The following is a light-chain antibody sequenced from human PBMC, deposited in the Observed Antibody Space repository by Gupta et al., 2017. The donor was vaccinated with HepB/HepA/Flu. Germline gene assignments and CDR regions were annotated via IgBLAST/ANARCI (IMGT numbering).Light chain of an antibody. CDR2: DAS. CDR1: QGISHF. CDR3: QQYECYPVT. J-gene: IGKJ4*01. Sequence: DIQMTQSPSSLSASIGDRVSITCQASQGISHFLTWYQQKPGQAPRVLIYDASTLETGVSTNFSGSGSGTHFTFTITSLQPEDVATYYCQQYECYPVTFGGGTKVDIK. V-gene: IGKV1-33*01.